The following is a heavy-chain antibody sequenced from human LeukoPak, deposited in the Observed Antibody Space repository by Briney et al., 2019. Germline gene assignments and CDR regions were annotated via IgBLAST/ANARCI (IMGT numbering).Heavy chain of an antibody. D-gene: IGHD3-22*01. CDR2: INHSGST. CDR3: ARYWGPYDNSGAYFDY. CDR1: GGSFSGYY. Sequence: SETLSLNCAVYGGSFSGYYWSWIRQPPGKGLEWIGEINHSGSTNYNPSLKSRVTISVDTSKNQFSLKLSSVTAADTAMYYCARYWGPYDNSGAYFDYWGQGTLVTVSS. V-gene: IGHV4-34*01. J-gene: IGHJ4*02.